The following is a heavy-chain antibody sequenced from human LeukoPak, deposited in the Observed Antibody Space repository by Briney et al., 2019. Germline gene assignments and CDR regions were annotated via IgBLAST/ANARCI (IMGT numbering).Heavy chain of an antibody. CDR3: TRDRRYDILFDY. J-gene: IGHJ4*02. Sequence: GGSLRLSCAASGFTFSRYGMHWVRQAPGKGLEWVAFIRLDGSNKYYADSVKGRFTISRDNAKNSLYLQMNSLGAEDTAVYYCTRDRRYDILFDYWGQGTLVTVSS. CDR1: GFTFSRYG. CDR2: IRLDGSNK. V-gene: IGHV3-30*02. D-gene: IGHD3-9*01.